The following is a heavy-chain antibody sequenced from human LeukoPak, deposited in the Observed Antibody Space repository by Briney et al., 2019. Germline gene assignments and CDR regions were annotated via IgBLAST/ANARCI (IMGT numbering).Heavy chain of an antibody. CDR1: GDSVSSNSAS. J-gene: IGHJ2*01. CDR2: TYYRSKWYN. V-gene: IGHV6-1*01. Sequence: SQTLSLTCAISGDSVSSNSASCNWIRQSPSRGLEWLGRTYYRSKWYNDYAVSVKSRITINPDTSKSQFSLQLNSVTPEDTAVYYCTRAGSYGYYWYFDLWGRGTLVTVSS. D-gene: IGHD5-18*01. CDR3: TRAGSYGYYWYFDL.